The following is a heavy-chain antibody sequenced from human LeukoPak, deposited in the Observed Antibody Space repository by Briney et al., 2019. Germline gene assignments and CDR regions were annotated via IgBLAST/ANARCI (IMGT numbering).Heavy chain of an antibody. J-gene: IGHJ4*02. CDR1: GFTLNSDW. CDR2: IKQDGSEK. CDR3: ARDPNDGGY. V-gene: IGHV3-7*01. Sequence: GGSLRLSCAASGFTLNSDWMSWGRQAPGKRREWVANIKQDGSEKYYVDSVKGRVTISTDNDKNSMYLQMNRLRAEDTAVYYCARDPNDGGYWGQGTLVPVSS. D-gene: IGHD1-1*01.